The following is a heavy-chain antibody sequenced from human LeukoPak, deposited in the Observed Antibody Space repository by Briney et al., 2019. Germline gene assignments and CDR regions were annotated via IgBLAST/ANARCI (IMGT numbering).Heavy chain of an antibody. J-gene: IGHJ5*02. CDR3: ARFAGVGATRSGNWFVP. CDR2: IYPGDSDT. Sequence: GESLKISCKGSGYSSTSYWIAWVRQMPGKGLEWMGIIYPGDSDTRYSPSFQGQVTISADKSISTAYLQWSSLKASDTAMYYCARFAGVGATRSGNWFVPWGQGTLVTVSS. D-gene: IGHD1-26*01. V-gene: IGHV5-51*01. CDR1: GYSSTSYW.